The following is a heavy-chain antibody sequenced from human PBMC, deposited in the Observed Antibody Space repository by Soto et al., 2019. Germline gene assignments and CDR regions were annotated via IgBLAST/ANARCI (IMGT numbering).Heavy chain of an antibody. CDR3: ARFGTYGHIYYFDY. V-gene: IGHV4-4*02. CDR1: DGSISSSNW. Sequence: QVQLQESGPGLVKPSGTLSLTCAVSDGSISSSNWWSWVRQPPGKGLEWIGEIYHSGSTNYNPSLKSRFTILVDKSKNQFSLKLSSVTAADTAVYYCARFGTYGHIYYFDYWGQGTLVTVSS. D-gene: IGHD3-10*01. J-gene: IGHJ4*02. CDR2: IYHSGST.